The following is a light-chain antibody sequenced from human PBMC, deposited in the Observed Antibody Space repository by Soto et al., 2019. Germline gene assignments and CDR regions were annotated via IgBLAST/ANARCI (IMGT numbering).Light chain of an antibody. Sequence: EIVLTQSPGTLSLSPGERATLSCRASQSVSSSYLARYQQKPGQAPRLLIYGATSSATGIPDRFSGSGSGTDFTLTISRLEPEDFEVYYCQQYGSSPYTFGQGTKLEIK. CDR2: GAT. J-gene: IGKJ2*01. CDR3: QQYGSSPYT. CDR1: QSVSSSY. V-gene: IGKV3-20*01.